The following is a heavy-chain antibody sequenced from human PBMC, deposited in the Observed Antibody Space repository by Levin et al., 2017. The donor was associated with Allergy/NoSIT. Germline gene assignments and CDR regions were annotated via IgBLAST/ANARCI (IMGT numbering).Heavy chain of an antibody. Sequence: SETLSLTCTVSGGSIINGSYYWGWLRQAPGKGLEWIGYVFHSGTPYYSKSLKSRVTISVDTSKNQYSLHLRSVTAADTAVYYCARRLIASPRWFDPWGQGTLVTVSS. J-gene: IGHJ5*02. D-gene: IGHD6-6*01. V-gene: IGHV4-30-4*02. CDR1: GGSIINGSYY. CDR2: VFHSGTP. CDR3: ARRLIASPRWFDP.